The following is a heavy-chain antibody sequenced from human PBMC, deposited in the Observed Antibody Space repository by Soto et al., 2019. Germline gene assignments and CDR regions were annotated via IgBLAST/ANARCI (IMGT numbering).Heavy chain of an antibody. CDR1: GFTFSFCA. V-gene: IGHV3-23*01. D-gene: IGHD3-22*01. J-gene: IGHJ4*02. Sequence: EVQLLESGGALVQPGESLRLSCAASGFTFSFCAMSWVRQAPGKGLEWVSSMRGSNGDTYYADSVKGRFTISRDNSKNTLYLQMNSLRVGDTALYYCVKGHSDSYYYFDYWGQGALVTVSS. CDR2: MRGSNGDT. CDR3: VKGHSDSYYYFDY.